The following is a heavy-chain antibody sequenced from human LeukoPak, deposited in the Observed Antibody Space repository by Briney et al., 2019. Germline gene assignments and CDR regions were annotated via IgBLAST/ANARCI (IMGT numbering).Heavy chain of an antibody. V-gene: IGHV4-39*01. CDR3: ARWESTPRGYFDY. CDR1: GGSITGSSLY. D-gene: IGHD1-26*01. Sequence: SETLSLTCTISGGSITGSSLYWGWIRQPPGKGLEWIGNIYYSGSTYYNPSLKSRVTISVDTSKNQFSLKPSSVTAADTAVYYCARWESTPRGYFDYWGQGTLVTVSS. J-gene: IGHJ4*02. CDR2: IYYSGST.